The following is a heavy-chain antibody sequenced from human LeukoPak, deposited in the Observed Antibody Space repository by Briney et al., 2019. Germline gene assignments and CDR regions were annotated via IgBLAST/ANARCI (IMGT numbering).Heavy chain of an antibody. V-gene: IGHV3-64*01. CDR2: ISSNGGST. Sequence: PGGSLRLSCAASGFTFSSYAMHWVRQAPGKGLEYVSAISSNGGSTYYANSVKGRFTIPRDNSKNMLYLQMGSLRAEDMAVYYWARVFSSSWDYYFDYWGQGTLVTVSS. CDR3: ARVFSSSWDYYFDY. D-gene: IGHD6-13*01. J-gene: IGHJ4*02. CDR1: GFTFSSYA.